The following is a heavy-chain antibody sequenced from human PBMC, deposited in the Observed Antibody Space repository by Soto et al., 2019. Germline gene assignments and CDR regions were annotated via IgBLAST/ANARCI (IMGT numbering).Heavy chain of an antibody. CDR3: ARDNVPSDFFDY. J-gene: IGHJ4*02. V-gene: IGHV3-21*01. CDR1: GFTFNNYN. CDR2: ISSRSSYI. Sequence: PGGSLRLSCAASGFTFNNYNMNWVRQAPGKGLEWVSSISSRSSYIYYADSVKGRFTISRDNAKNSLYLQMNNLRAEDTAVYYCARDNVPSDFFDYWGQGTLVTVSS. D-gene: IGHD2-8*01.